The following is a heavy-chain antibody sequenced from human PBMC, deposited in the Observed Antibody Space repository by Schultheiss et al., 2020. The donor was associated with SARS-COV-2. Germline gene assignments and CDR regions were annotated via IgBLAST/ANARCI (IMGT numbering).Heavy chain of an antibody. CDR1: GLTFSSYW. CDR2: IKQDGSEK. D-gene: IGHD6-19*01. J-gene: IGHJ4*02. CDR3: AREWSSQAVSYYFDY. V-gene: IGHV3-7*03. Sequence: GGSLRLSCAASGLTFSSYWMSWVRQAPGKGLEWVANIKQDGSEKYYVDSVKGRFTISRDNAKNSLYLQMNSLRAEDTAVYYCAREWSSQAVSYYFDYWGQGTLVTVSS.